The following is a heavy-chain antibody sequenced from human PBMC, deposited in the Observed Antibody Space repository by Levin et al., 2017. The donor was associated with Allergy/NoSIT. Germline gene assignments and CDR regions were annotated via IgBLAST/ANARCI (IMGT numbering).Heavy chain of an antibody. CDR1: GYNFNSHG. D-gene: IGHD3-22*01. CDR3: ARTQGNIDYDTGESDY. Sequence: VASVKVSCKTSGYNFNSHGIDWVRQAPGQGLEWMGWIGAFNGNRDYAQKFQDRVTMTADTSTSTAYLEVRSLTSADTAIYYCARTQGNIDYDTGESDYWGQGTLVTVSS. J-gene: IGHJ4*02. V-gene: IGHV1-18*01. CDR2: IGAFNGNR.